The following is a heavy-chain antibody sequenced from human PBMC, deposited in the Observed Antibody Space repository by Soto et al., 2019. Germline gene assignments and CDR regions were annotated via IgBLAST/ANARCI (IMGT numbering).Heavy chain of an antibody. V-gene: IGHV3-9*01. CDR1: GFTFDDFA. CDR2: VTWNSGVI. J-gene: IGHJ4*02. D-gene: IGHD2-8*01. Sequence: EVQLVESGGGLVQPGRSLRLSCAASGFTFDDFAMHWVRQAPGKGLEWVSGVTWNSGVIGYADSVKGRFSISSDNAKNSLYLQMNSLRAEDTALYYCAKVKSGRNGGSFFDYWGQGTLVTVSS. CDR3: AKVKSGRNGGSFFDY.